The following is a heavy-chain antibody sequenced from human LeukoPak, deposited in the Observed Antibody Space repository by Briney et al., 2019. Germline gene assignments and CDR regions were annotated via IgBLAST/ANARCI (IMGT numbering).Heavy chain of an antibody. CDR2: ISGSGGST. Sequence: GGSLRPSCAASGFTFSSYAMSWVRQAPGKGLEWVSAISGSGGSTYYADSVKGRFTISRDNSKNTLYLQMNSLRAEDTAVYYCAKGRGSYYYFDYWGQGTLVTVSS. V-gene: IGHV3-23*01. D-gene: IGHD1-26*01. J-gene: IGHJ4*02. CDR1: GFTFSSYA. CDR3: AKGRGSYYYFDY.